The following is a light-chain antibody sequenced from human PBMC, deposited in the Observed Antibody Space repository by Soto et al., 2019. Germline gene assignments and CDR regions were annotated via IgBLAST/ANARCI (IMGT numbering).Light chain of an antibody. Sequence: QSALTQPASVSGAPGKSITNSCTGSGHDIGAYNYVSWYQQHPGKAPKLIIYEVENRPSGVSNRFSASKSAFTASLTISGLQAEDEADYYCSSYTTSYFYVFGPGTKVTVL. V-gene: IGLV2-14*01. CDR1: GHDIGAYNY. CDR2: EVE. J-gene: IGLJ1*01. CDR3: SSYTTSYFYV.